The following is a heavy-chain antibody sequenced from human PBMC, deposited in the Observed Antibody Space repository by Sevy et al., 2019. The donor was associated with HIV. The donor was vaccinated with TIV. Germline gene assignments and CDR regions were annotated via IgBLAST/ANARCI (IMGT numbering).Heavy chain of an antibody. CDR3: ARRYCSSTSCYCDY. V-gene: IGHV3-7*03. Sequence: QLGGSLRLSCAASGFTFSSYWMSWVRQAPGKGLEWVANIKQDGSEKYYVDSVKGRFTISRDNAKNSLYLQMNSLRAEDTAVYYCARRYCSSTSCYCDYWGQGTLVTVSS. D-gene: IGHD2-2*01. CDR2: IKQDGSEK. J-gene: IGHJ4*02. CDR1: GFTFSSYW.